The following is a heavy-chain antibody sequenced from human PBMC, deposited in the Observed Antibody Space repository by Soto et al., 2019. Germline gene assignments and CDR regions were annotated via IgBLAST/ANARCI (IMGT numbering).Heavy chain of an antibody. CDR1: GFTFSSYA. D-gene: IGHD5-18*01. J-gene: IGHJ4*02. CDR3: AKEGVGGYTYGFVDF. V-gene: IGHV3-23*01. Sequence: PGGSLRLSCAASGFTFSSYAMSWVRQAPGKGLEWVSTISGRDGGTYYADSVRGRFTISRDNSKNTLYLQMDSLRAEDTAVYYCAKEGVGGYTYGFVDFWGQGTLVTVSS. CDR2: ISGRDGGT.